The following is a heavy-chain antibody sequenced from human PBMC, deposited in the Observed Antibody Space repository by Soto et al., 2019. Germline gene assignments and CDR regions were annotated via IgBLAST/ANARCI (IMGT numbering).Heavy chain of an antibody. CDR3: ARTTAVSGTPEFDY. CDR2: ISYDDGSNK. Sequence: QVQLVESGGGLVQPGRSLRLSCAASGFTFSSYNMHWVRQAPGKGLEWVTVISYDDGSNKSYADSVKGRFTISRDNSKNSLYLQMNSLSAEETAVYYFARTTAVSGTPEFDYLGQGTRVTGSS. CDR1: GFTFSSYN. D-gene: IGHD6-19*01. J-gene: IGHJ4*02. V-gene: IGHV3-30-3*01.